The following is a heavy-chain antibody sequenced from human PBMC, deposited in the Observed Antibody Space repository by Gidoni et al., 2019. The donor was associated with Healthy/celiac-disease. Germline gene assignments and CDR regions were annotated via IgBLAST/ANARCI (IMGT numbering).Heavy chain of an antibody. CDR1: GFTFSSYA. Sequence: QVQLVESGGGVVQPGRSLRLSCAASGFTFSSYAMHWVRQAPGKGLEWVAVISYNGSNKYTADAVKGRFTISRDNSKNTLYLQMNSLRAEDTAVYYCARDYVPKVRGVIDYWGQGTLVTVSS. CDR3: ARDYVPKVRGVIDY. D-gene: IGHD3-10*01. J-gene: IGHJ4*02. V-gene: IGHV3-30-3*01. CDR2: ISYNGSNK.